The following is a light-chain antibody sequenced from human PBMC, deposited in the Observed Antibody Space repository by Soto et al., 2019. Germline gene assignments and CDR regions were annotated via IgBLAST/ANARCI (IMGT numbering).Light chain of an antibody. CDR2: AAS. Sequence: SVLTHSPGTLSVSPVERATRSGRPSQSVNSNLAWYQQKPGQAPRLLIYAASTGATGIPARFSGSGSGSDFTLTISSLQSEDFAVYYCQQYNSWPLTFGPGTKVDIK. J-gene: IGKJ3*01. CDR3: QQYNSWPLT. CDR1: QSVNSN. V-gene: IGKV3-15*01.